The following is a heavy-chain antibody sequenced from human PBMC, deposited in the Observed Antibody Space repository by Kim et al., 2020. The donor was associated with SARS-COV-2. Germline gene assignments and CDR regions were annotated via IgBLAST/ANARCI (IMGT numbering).Heavy chain of an antibody. CDR2: ITGSDGST. Sequence: GGSLRLSCAASGFTFSAYAMSWVRQAPGKGLEWVSGITGSDGSTYYADSVKGRFIISRDNSKNTLHLQMNSLRPEDTAVYYCPKHFGCSCSEFQHRG. V-gene: IGHV3-23*01. CDR3: PKHFGCSCSEFQH. D-gene: IGHD2-15*01. J-gene: IGHJ1*01. CDR1: GFTFSAYA.